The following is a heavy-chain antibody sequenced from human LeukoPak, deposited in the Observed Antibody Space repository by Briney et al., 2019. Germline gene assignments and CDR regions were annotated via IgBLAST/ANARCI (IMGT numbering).Heavy chain of an antibody. CDR3: ARFATSSSEYYYGMDV. J-gene: IGHJ6*02. V-gene: IGHV3-21*01. D-gene: IGHD6-6*01. Sequence: GGSLRLPCAASGFTFSGYSMNWVRQAPGKGLEWVSSISSSSYIYYADSVKGRFTISRDNAKNSLYLQMNSLRAEDTAVYYCARFATSSSEYYYGMDVWGQGTTVTVSS. CDR1: GFTFSGYS. CDR2: ISSSSYI.